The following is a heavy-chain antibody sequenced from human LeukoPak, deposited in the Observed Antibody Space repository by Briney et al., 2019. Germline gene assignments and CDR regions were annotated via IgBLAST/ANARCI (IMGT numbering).Heavy chain of an antibody. CDR3: ARDKADYYGSGSSPY. J-gene: IGHJ4*02. D-gene: IGHD3-10*01. Sequence: GGSLRLSCAASGFTFSSYRMSWVRQAPGKGLEWVANIKQDGSERHYVDSLKGRFTISRDNAKNSLYLQMNSLRAEDTAVYYCARDKADYYGSGSSPYWGQGTLVTVSS. CDR2: IKQDGSER. CDR1: GFTFSSYR. V-gene: IGHV3-7*01.